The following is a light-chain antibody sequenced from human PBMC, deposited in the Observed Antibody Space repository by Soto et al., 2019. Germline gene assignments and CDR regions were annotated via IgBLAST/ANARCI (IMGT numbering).Light chain of an antibody. Sequence: DIVMTQSPDSLAVSLGERATINCKSSQSVFDRSNSENCLTWYQQKPGQPPKMLIYWASTRESGVPDRFSGSGSGTDFTLTISSLQAEDVAVYYCQQCYGPPFTFGQGTRLEIK. CDR2: WAS. J-gene: IGKJ5*01. CDR1: QSVFDRSNSENC. CDR3: QQCYGPPFT. V-gene: IGKV4-1*01.